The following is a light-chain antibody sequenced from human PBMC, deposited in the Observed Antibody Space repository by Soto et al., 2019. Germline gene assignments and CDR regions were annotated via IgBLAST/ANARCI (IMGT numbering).Light chain of an antibody. CDR3: VLYMGSGIWV. J-gene: IGLJ3*02. CDR2: TTN. V-gene: IGLV8-61*01. CDR1: SGSVSSNYF. Sequence: QTVVTQEPSLSVSPGRTVTLTCGLSSGSVSSNYFPSWYQQTPGQAPRTLIHTTNTRSSGVPDRFSGSILGNKAALTITGAQADDEYDYYCVLYMGSGIWVFGGGTKLTVL.